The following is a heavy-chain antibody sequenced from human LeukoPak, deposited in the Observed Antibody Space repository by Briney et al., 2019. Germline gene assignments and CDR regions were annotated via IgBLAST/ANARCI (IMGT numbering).Heavy chain of an antibody. Sequence: PSETLSLTCTVSGGSISNYYWSWIRQPPGKGLEWIGEINHSGSTNYNPSLKSRVTISVDTSKNQFSLKLSSVTAADTAVYYCARRGPTYYYDSSGYYPNWFDPWGQGTLVTVSS. CDR2: INHSGST. D-gene: IGHD3-22*01. CDR1: GGSISNYY. CDR3: ARRGPTYYYDSSGYYPNWFDP. J-gene: IGHJ5*02. V-gene: IGHV4-34*01.